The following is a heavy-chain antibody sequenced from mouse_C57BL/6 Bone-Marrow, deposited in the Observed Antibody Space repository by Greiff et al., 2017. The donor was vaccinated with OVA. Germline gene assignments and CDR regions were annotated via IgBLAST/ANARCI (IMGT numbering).Heavy chain of an antibody. CDR3: VRFVITRVAGFDY. J-gene: IGHJ2*01. D-gene: IGHD1-1*02. Sequence: VQLQQSGAELARPGASVKLSCKASGYTFTDYGIGWVKQRTGQGLEWIGEIYPRSGDTYYNEKFKGKATLTADKSSSTAYMELRSLTSEDSAVYFGVRFVITRVAGFDYWGQGTTLTVSS. CDR1: GYTFTDYG. V-gene: IGHV1-81*01. CDR2: IYPRSGDT.